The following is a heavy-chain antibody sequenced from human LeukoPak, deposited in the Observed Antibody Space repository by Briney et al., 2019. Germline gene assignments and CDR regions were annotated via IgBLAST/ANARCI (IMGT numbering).Heavy chain of an antibody. Sequence: GGSLRLSCAASGFTFSSYAMSWVRQAPGKGLEWVSAISNSGGSTYYADSVKGRFAISRDNPKDTLYLQMNSLRAEDTAVYYCAKGLTYNSGSRGYFDYWGQGTLVTVSS. V-gene: IGHV3-23*01. D-gene: IGHD6-19*01. J-gene: IGHJ4*02. CDR2: ISNSGGST. CDR3: AKGLTYNSGSRGYFDY. CDR1: GFTFSSYA.